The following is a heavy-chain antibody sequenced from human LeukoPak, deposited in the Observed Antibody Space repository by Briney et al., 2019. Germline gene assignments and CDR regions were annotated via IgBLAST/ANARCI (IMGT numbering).Heavy chain of an antibody. CDR3: ARSDGSSPDY. Sequence: SETLSLTCTASGGSISSYFWSWIRQPPRKGLEWIGFIFYSGSTNYNPSLGSRVTISVDTSKNQFSLKLSSVTAADTAVYYCARSDGSSPDYWGQGSLVTVSS. J-gene: IGHJ4*02. D-gene: IGHD6-13*01. V-gene: IGHV4-59*08. CDR1: GGSISSYF. CDR2: IFYSGST.